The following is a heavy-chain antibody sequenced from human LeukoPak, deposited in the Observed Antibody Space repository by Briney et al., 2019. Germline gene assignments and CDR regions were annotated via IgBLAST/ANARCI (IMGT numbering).Heavy chain of an antibody. J-gene: IGHJ4*02. V-gene: IGHV3-7*01. D-gene: IGHD3-22*01. CDR2: IKQDGSEK. Sequence: GGSLRLSCAASGFTFSNYWMSWVRQAPGKGLEWVANIKQDGSEKYYVDSVKGRFTISRDNAKNSLYLQMNSLRAEDTAVYYCAREGLYYYDSSGSKLGGLDYWGQGTLVTVSS. CDR1: GFTFSNYW. CDR3: AREGLYYYDSSGSKLGGLDY.